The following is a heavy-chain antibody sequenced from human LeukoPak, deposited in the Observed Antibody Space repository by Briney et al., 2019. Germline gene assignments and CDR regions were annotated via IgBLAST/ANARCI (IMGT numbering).Heavy chain of an antibody. D-gene: IGHD1-7*01. CDR1: GFSLSTSGMC. V-gene: IGHV2-70*11. CDR3: ARNPRITGTTAYYYMDV. Sequence: KASGPTLVNPTQTLTLTCTFSGFSLSTSGMCVSWIRQPPGKALEWLARIDWDDDKYYSTSLKTRLTISKDTSKNQVVLTMTNMDPVDTATYYCARNPRITGTTAYYYMDVWGKGTTVTVSS. CDR2: IDWDDDK. J-gene: IGHJ6*03.